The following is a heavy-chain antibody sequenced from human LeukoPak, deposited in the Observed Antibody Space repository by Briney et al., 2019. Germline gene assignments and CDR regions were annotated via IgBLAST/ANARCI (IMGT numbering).Heavy chain of an antibody. CDR2: INHSGST. D-gene: IGHD3-10*01. CDR1: GGSISSYY. Sequence: PSETLSLTCTVSGGSISSYYWSWIRQPPGKGLEWIGEINHSGSTNYNPSLKSRVTISVDTSKNQFSLKLSSVTAADTAVYYCARPYYGSGSYYVWGQGTLVTVSS. CDR3: ARPYYGSGSYYV. J-gene: IGHJ4*02. V-gene: IGHV4-34*01.